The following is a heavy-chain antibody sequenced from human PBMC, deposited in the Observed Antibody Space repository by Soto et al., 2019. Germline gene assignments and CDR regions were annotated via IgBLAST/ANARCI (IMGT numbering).Heavy chain of an antibody. CDR3: ARLVQGLFDY. V-gene: IGHV6-1*01. CDR1: GDSVSSSSVT. CDR2: TYYRSKWYN. Sequence: SQTLSLTCAVSGDSVSSSSVTWDWIRQSPSRGLEWLGRTYYRSKWYNDYAESVKSRITINPDTSKNQFSLHLNSVTPEDTAVYYCARLVQGLFDYWGQGTLVTVSS. D-gene: IGHD6-6*01. J-gene: IGHJ4*02.